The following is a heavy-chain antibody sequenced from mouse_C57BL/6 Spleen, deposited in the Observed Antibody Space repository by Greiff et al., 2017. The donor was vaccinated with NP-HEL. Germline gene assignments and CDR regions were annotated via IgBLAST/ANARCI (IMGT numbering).Heavy chain of an antibody. CDR1: GYTFTSYW. CDR2: IDPSDSYT. Sequence: VQLKQPGAELVMPGASVKLSCKASGYTFTSYWMHWVKQRPGQGLEWIGEIDPSDSYTNYNQKFKGKSTLTVDKSSSTAYMQLSSLTSEDSAVYYCARKDGTFFDYWGQGTTLTVSS. D-gene: IGHD4-1*01. J-gene: IGHJ2*01. CDR3: ARKDGTFFDY. V-gene: IGHV1-69*01.